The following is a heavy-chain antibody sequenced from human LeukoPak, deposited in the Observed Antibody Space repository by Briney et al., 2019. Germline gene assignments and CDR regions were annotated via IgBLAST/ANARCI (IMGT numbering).Heavy chain of an antibody. Sequence: PGGSLRLSCAASGFTFSSYGMHWVRQAPGKGLEWVAFIRYDGSNKYYADSVKGRFTISRDNANNLLYLRMNSLRGEDTAVYYCTRDRSRAEDDWGQGTLVTVSS. V-gene: IGHV3-30*02. J-gene: IGHJ4*02. CDR3: TRDRSRAEDD. CDR2: IRYDGSNK. CDR1: GFTFSSYG. D-gene: IGHD1-14*01.